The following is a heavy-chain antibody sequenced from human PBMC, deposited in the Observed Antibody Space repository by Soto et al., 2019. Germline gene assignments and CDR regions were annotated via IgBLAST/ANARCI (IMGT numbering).Heavy chain of an antibody. D-gene: IGHD6-13*01. CDR1: GGSISSGDYY. V-gene: IGHV4-30-4*01. Sequence: SETLSLTCTVSGGSISSGDYYWSWIRQPPGKGLEWIGYIYYSGSTYYNPSLKSRVTISVDTSKNQFSLKLSSVTAADTAVYYCARGLRTRIAAAGSRRSAEYFQHWGQGTLVTVSS. J-gene: IGHJ1*01. CDR2: IYYSGST. CDR3: ARGLRTRIAAAGSRRSAEYFQH.